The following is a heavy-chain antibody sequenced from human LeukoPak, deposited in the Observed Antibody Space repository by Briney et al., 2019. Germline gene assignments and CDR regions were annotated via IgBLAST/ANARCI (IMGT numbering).Heavy chain of an antibody. CDR3: ARSIRSYDSSGYPLDY. CDR1: GFTFSSYV. J-gene: IGHJ4*02. V-gene: IGHV3-30-3*01. Sequence: GGSLRLSCAASGFTFSSYVMHWVRQAPGKGLEWVAVISYDGSNKYYADSVKGRFTISRDNSKNTLYLQMNSLRAEDTAVYYCARSIRSYDSSGYPLDYWGQGTLVTVSS. CDR2: ISYDGSNK. D-gene: IGHD3-22*01.